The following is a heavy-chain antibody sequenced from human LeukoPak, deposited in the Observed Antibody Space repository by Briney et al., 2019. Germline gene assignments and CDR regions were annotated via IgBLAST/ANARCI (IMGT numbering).Heavy chain of an antibody. Sequence: ASVKVSCKASGHTFTSYAMHWVRQAPGQRLEWMGWINAGNGNTKYSQKFQGRVTITRDTSASTAYMELSSLRSEDTAVYYCARAKLRSGPWNYYGMDVWGQGTTVTVSS. CDR2: INAGNGNT. V-gene: IGHV1-3*01. CDR1: GHTFTSYA. J-gene: IGHJ6*02. D-gene: IGHD6-19*01. CDR3: ARAKLRSGPWNYYGMDV.